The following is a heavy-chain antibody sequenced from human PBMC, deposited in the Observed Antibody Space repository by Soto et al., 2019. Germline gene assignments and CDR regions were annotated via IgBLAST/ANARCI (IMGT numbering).Heavy chain of an antibody. V-gene: IGHV1-46*01. D-gene: IGHD1-26*01. CDR1: GYTFTSYY. Sequence: QVQLVQSGAEVKKPGASVKVSCKASGYTFTSYYMHWVRQAPGQGLEWMGIINPSGGSTSYAQKFQGRVTMTRETSTSTVYMELSSLRSEDTAVYYCARVQRWELLAGGSEGYYYGMDVWGQGTTVTVSS. J-gene: IGHJ6*02. CDR2: INPSGGST. CDR3: ARVQRWELLAGGSEGYYYGMDV.